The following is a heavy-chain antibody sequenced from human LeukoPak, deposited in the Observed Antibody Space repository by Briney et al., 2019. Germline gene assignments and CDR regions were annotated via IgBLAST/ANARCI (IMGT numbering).Heavy chain of an antibody. D-gene: IGHD3-10*01. CDR1: GGSFSGYY. Sequence: PSETLSLTCAVYGGSFSGYYWSWIRQPPGKGLEWIGEINHSGSTNYNPSLKSRVTISVDTSKNQFSLKLSSVTAADTAVYYCARGRGVRGVITQPYYYYYGMDVWGQGTTVTVSS. J-gene: IGHJ6*02. CDR3: ARGRGVRGVITQPYYYYYGMDV. CDR2: INHSGST. V-gene: IGHV4-34*01.